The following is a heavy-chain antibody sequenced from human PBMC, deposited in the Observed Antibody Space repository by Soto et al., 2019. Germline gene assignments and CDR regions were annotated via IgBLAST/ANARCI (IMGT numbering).Heavy chain of an antibody. V-gene: IGHV1-18*01. CDR1: GYTFTSYG. J-gene: IGHJ4*02. CDR2: ISAYNGNT. CDR3: AIDPGFGVVSQHFGY. Sequence: GASVKVSCKASGYTFTSYGISWVRQAPGQGLEWMGWISAYNGNTNYAQKLQGRVTMTTDTSTSTAYMELRSLRSDDTALYYCAIDPGFGVVSQHFGYRGRRTPVTVAS. D-gene: IGHD3-3*01.